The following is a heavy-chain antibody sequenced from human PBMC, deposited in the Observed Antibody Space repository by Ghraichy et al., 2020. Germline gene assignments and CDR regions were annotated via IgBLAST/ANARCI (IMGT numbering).Heavy chain of an antibody. V-gene: IGHV4-34*01. CDR3: SRVARKGSQAGRIYYYYYMDV. Sequence: SETLSLTCAVYGGSFSGYYLSWIRQPPGKGMEWIGEINHSGSTNYNPSLKSRVTISVDTSKNQFSLKLSSVTAADTAVYYCSRVARKGSQAGRIYYYYYMDVWGKGNTVTVSS. CDR1: GGSFSGYY. CDR2: INHSGST. D-gene: IGHD1-14*01. J-gene: IGHJ6*03.